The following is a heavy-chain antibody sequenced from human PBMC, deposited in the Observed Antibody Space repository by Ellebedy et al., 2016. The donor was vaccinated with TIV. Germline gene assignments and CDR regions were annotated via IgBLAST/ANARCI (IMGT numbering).Heavy chain of an antibody. V-gene: IGHV7-4-1*02. Sequence: AASVKVSCKASGYSFINYAMNWVRQAPGQGLEWMGWINTNTGNPTYAQGFTGRLVFSLDTSVSTAYLHISSLKAEDTAIYYCARAAAAGFFWYFDLWGRGTLVTVSS. CDR1: GYSFINYA. D-gene: IGHD6-13*01. CDR3: ARAAAAGFFWYFDL. J-gene: IGHJ2*01. CDR2: INTNTGNP.